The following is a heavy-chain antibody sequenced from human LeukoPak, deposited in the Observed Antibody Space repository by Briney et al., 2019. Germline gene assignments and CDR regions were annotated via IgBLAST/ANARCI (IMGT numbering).Heavy chain of an antibody. CDR1: GFTFDDYG. CDR2: VNSDGSST. J-gene: IGHJ4*02. CDR3: ASPGELLGFDY. V-gene: IGHV3-74*01. D-gene: IGHD1-26*01. Sequence: GGSLRLSCAASGFTFDDYGMHWVRQAPGKGLVWVSRVNSDGSSTSYADSVKGRFTISRDNAKNTLYLQMNSLRAEDTAVYYCASPGELLGFDYWGQGTLVTVSS.